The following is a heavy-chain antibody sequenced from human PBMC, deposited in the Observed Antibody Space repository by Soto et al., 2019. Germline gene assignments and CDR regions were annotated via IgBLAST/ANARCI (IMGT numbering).Heavy chain of an antibody. V-gene: IGHV3-23*01. CDR2: ISGSGGST. J-gene: IGHJ6*02. CDR3: AKSPPLRFLEWYYYGMDV. D-gene: IGHD3-3*01. CDR1: GFTFSSYA. Sequence: GGSLRLCCAASGFTFSSYAMSWVRQAPGKGREWVSAISGSGGSTYYADSVKGRFTISRDNSKNTLYLQMNSLRAEDTAVYYCAKSPPLRFLEWYYYGMDVWGQGTTVTVSS.